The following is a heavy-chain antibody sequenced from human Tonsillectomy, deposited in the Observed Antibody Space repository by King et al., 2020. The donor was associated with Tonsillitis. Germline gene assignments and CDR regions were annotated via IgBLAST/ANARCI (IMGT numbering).Heavy chain of an antibody. J-gene: IGHJ3*02. CDR3: ARYGDSTYYDISTGRDAFDI. V-gene: IGHV3-33*05. D-gene: IGHD3-9*01. Sequence: QVQLVESGGGVVQPGRSLRLSCAASGFMFSSYGMHWVRQAPGKGLEWVAVISYDGSNKYYADSVKGRFTISRDNSKNTLYLQMNSLRPEDTAVYYCARYGDSTYYDISTGRDAFDIWGQGTMVTVSS. CDR1: GFMFSSYG. CDR2: ISYDGSNK.